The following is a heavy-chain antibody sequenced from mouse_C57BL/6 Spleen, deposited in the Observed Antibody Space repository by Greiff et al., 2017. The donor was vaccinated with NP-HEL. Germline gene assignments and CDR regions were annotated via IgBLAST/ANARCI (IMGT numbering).Heavy chain of an antibody. V-gene: IGHV1-76*01. J-gene: IGHJ2*01. CDR3: ARDGSNPSYFDY. CDR2: IYPGSGNT. CDR1: GYTFTDYY. Sequence: QVQLKQSGAELVRPGASVKLSCKASGYTFTDYYINWVKQRPGQGLEWIARIYPGSGNTYYNEKFKGKATLTAEKSSSTAYMQLSSLTSEDSAVYFCARDGSNPSYFDYWGQGTTLTVSS. D-gene: IGHD1-1*01.